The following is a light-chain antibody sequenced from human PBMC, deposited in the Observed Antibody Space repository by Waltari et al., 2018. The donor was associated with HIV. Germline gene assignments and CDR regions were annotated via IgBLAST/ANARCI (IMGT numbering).Light chain of an antibody. V-gene: IGLV1-44*01. Sequence: QSVLTQPPSVSGTPGQRVTISCSGSRANIGRNTGNWYQQAHVTAPNPRIHTAGQRPSAVSDRCSGSKSVTTATLAIRGLQPEDEADYYCAAWDDTLNGHVVFGGGTKLTVL. CDR2: TAG. CDR1: RANIGRNT. CDR3: AAWDDTLNGHVV. J-gene: IGLJ2*01.